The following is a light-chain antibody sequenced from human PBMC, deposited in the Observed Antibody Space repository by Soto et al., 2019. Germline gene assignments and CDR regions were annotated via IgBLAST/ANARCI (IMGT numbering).Light chain of an antibody. J-gene: IGLJ2*01. Sequence: QSVLTQPPSASGSPGQSVTISCTGTSSDVGGYNFVSWYQQHPGKAPKLMISEVSERPSGVPDRFSGSKSGNTASLTVSGLQAEDEADYYCSSYAGSNIVVFGGGTKLTVL. CDR3: SSYAGSNIVV. V-gene: IGLV2-8*01. CDR2: EVS. CDR1: SSDVGGYNF.